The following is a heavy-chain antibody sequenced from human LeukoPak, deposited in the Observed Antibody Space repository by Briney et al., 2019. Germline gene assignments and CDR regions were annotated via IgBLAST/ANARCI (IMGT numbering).Heavy chain of an antibody. CDR1: GYTFSSYG. D-gene: IGHD3-10*01. CDR2: ISYDGSNK. CDR3: AKEGMVGGVPYYYYGMDV. V-gene: IGHV3-30*18. Sequence: GGSLRLSCAASGYTFSSYGMHWVRQAPGKGLEWVAVISYDGSNKYYADSVKGRFTISRDNSKNTLYLQMNSLRAEDTAVYYCAKEGMVGGVPYYYYGMDVGGKGPRAPFS. J-gene: IGHJ6*04.